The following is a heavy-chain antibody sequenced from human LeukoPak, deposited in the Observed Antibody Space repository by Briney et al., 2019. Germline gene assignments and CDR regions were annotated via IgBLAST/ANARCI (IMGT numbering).Heavy chain of an antibody. CDR2: IKTDGSEK. J-gene: IGHJ4*02. D-gene: IGHD6-19*01. Sequence: GGSLTLSCAASGFTFSNCWMSWVRQAPGKGLEWVANIKTDGSEKYYVDSVKGRFTISRDNAKNTLYLQMNSLRVEDTAVYYCAKWTYSSGWYYDYWGQGALVTVSS. CDR1: GFTFSNCW. CDR3: AKWTYSSGWYYDY. V-gene: IGHV3-7*02.